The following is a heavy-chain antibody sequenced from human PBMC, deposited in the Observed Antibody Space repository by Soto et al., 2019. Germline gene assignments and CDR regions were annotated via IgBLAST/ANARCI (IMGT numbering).Heavy chain of an antibody. V-gene: IGHV4-34*01. D-gene: IGHD6-6*01. CDR2: INHSGST. J-gene: IGHJ5*02. CDR1: GGSFSGYY. Sequence: SETLSLTCAVYGGSFSGYYWSWIRQPPGKGLEWIGEINHSGSTNYNPSLKSRVTISVATSKNQFSLRRSSVTAADTAVYYCARGRGIAAREDWFDPWGQGTLVTVSS. CDR3: ARGRGIAAREDWFDP.